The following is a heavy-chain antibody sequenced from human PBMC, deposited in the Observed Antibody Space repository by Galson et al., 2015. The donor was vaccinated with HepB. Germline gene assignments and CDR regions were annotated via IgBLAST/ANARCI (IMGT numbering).Heavy chain of an antibody. Sequence: SETLSLTCAVYGGSFSGYYWSWIRQPPGKGLEWIGEINHSGSTNYNPSLKSRVTISVDTSKNQFSLKLSSVTAADTAVCYCARGKRRTYYYDSSGYRSHFQHWGQGTLVTVSS. CDR1: GGSFSGYY. CDR2: INHSGST. D-gene: IGHD3-22*01. V-gene: IGHV4-34*01. CDR3: ARGKRRTYYYDSSGYRSHFQH. J-gene: IGHJ1*01.